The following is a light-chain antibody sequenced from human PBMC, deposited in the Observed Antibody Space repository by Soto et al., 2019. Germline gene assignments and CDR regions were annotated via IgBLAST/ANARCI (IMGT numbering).Light chain of an antibody. CDR2: AAS. Sequence: DIQMTQSPSSLSASVGDRVTITCRTSQSISTYLNWYQQKTGKAPKLLVYAASSLQSGVPSRFSGSGSGTDFTLTISSLKPDDFATYHCQQYEGNPTFGQGTTVEVK. V-gene: IGKV1-39*01. CDR1: QSISTY. CDR3: QQYEGNPT. J-gene: IGKJ1*01.